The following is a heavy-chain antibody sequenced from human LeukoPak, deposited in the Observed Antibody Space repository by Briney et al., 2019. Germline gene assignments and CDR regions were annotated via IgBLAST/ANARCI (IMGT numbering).Heavy chain of an antibody. Sequence: PSETLSLTCAVYGGSFSGYYWSWIRQPPGKGLEWIGEINHSGSTNYNPSLKSRVTISVDTSKNQFSLKLSSVTAADTAVYYCARGLGPDYYYGMDVWGQGTAVIVSS. J-gene: IGHJ6*02. CDR3: ARGLGPDYYYGMDV. CDR2: INHSGST. CDR1: GGSFSGYY. V-gene: IGHV4-34*01.